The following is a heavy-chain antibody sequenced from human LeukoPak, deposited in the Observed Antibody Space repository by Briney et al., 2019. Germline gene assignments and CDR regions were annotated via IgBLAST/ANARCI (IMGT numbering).Heavy chain of an antibody. CDR1: GYTFTGYY. CDR2: INPNRGGT. Sequence: ASVKVSCKASGYTFTGYYIHWVRQAPGQGPEWMGWINPNRGGTNYAQKFQGRVTMTTDTSTSTAYMELRSLRSDDTAVYYCARALMIAAAGTSWFDPWGQGTLVTVSS. J-gene: IGHJ5*02. CDR3: ARALMIAAAGTSWFDP. V-gene: IGHV1-2*02. D-gene: IGHD6-13*01.